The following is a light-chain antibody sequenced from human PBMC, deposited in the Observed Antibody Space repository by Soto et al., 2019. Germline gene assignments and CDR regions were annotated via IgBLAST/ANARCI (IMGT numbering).Light chain of an antibody. CDR1: SSDVGDYNF. V-gene: IGLV2-14*01. CDR3: ISYASTSPHVV. CDR2: NVT. J-gene: IGLJ2*01. Sequence: QSALTQPASVSGSPGQSITISCTGTSSDVGDYNFVSWYQQHQGKAPKFMIYNVTDRPSGISNRFSGTKSGNTATLNISGLRPEDEADYYCISYASTSPHVVVGGVTKLTVL.